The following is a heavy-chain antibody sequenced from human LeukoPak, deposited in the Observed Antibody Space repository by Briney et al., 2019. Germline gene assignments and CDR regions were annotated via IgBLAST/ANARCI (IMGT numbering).Heavy chain of an antibody. Sequence: GGSLRLSCAASGFTFSSYAMHWVRQAPGKGLEWVAVISYDGSNKYYADSVKGRFIISRDNSKNTLYLQMNSLRAEDTAVYYCASSPPMHYGDYDIYWGQGTLVTVSS. CDR2: ISYDGSNK. CDR3: ASSPPMHYGDYDIY. D-gene: IGHD4-17*01. V-gene: IGHV3-30-3*01. J-gene: IGHJ4*02. CDR1: GFTFSSYA.